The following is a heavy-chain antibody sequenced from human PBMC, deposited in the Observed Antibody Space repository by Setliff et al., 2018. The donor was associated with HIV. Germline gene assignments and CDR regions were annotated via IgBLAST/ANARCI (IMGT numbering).Heavy chain of an antibody. CDR3: ARSVIGYYYYGMDV. CDR1: GFTFSSYA. V-gene: IGHV3-30*01. CDR2: ISYDGGNK. J-gene: IGHJ6*02. D-gene: IGHD3-10*01. Sequence: GGSLRLSCAASGFTFSSYAMHWVRQAPGKGLEWVAVISYDGGNKYYADSVKGRFTISRGNSKNTLYLQMNSLRAEDTAVYYCARSVIGYYYYGMDVWGQGTLVTVSS.